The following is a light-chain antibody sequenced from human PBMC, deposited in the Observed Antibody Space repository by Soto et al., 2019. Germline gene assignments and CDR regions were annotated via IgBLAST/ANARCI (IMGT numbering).Light chain of an antibody. CDR2: EVT. Sequence: QSALTQPASVSGSPGQSITISCNATSSDGADYKDVSWYQQHPGNAPKLMSYEVTYRPSGVSNRFSGSKSGNTAALTISGPQAEDEAEYYCSSYTTTSTVFGTGTKPTVL. CDR3: SSYTTTSTV. CDR1: SSDGADYKD. J-gene: IGLJ1*01. V-gene: IGLV2-14*01.